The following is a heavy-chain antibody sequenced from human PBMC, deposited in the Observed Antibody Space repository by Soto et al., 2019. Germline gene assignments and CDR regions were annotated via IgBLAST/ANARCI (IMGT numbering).Heavy chain of an antibody. Sequence: SVKVSCKASGGTFSSYTISWVRQEPGKGREWMGRFIPILGIANYAQKFQGRVTITADKSTSTAYMELSSLRSEDTAVYYCAREHPSDEDIVVVPAAMPIAFDIWGQGTMVTVSS. CDR3: AREHPSDEDIVVVPAAMPIAFDI. J-gene: IGHJ3*02. CDR2: FIPILGIA. V-gene: IGHV1-69*04. CDR1: GGTFSSYT. D-gene: IGHD2-2*01.